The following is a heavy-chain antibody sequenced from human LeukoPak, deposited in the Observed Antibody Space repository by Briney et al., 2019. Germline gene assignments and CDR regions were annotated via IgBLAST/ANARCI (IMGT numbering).Heavy chain of an antibody. CDR3: ARGGGGCRGTSCLYYFMDV. CDR2: IIPIFGTT. CDR1: RGTFGSDA. J-gene: IGHJ6*03. Sequence: ASVKVSCKASRGTFGSDAINWMRQAPGQGLEWMGGIIPIFGTTNNAQKFQGRVTITTDESMSTAYMELSSLRSEDTAVYYCARGGGGCRGTSCLYYFMDVWGKGTTVTVSS. V-gene: IGHV1-69*05. D-gene: IGHD2-2*01.